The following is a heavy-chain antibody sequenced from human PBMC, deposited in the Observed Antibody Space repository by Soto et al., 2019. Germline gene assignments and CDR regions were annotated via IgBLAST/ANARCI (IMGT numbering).Heavy chain of an antibody. CDR3: ASTSDYYDSSGYYYVLDY. V-gene: IGHV4-59*01. CDR2: IYYSGST. J-gene: IGHJ4*02. D-gene: IGHD3-22*01. Sequence: PSQTLSLTCTVSGGSISSYYCSWIRQPPGKGLEWIGYIYYSGSTNYNPSLKSRVTISVDTSKNQFSLKLSSVTAADTAVYYCASTSDYYDSSGYYYVLDYWGQGTLVTVSP. CDR1: GGSISSYY.